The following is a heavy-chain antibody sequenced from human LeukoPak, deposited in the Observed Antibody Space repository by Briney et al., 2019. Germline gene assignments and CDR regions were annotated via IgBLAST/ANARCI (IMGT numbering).Heavy chain of an antibody. D-gene: IGHD2-2*02. V-gene: IGHV1-2*02. CDR3: AREPVGYCSSTSCYRGGHFDY. Sequence: ALVKVSCKASGYTFTGYYMHWVRQAPGQGLEWMGWINPNSGGTNYAQKFQGRVTTTRDTSISTAYMELSRLRSDDTAVYYCAREPVGYCSSTSCYRGGHFDYWGQGTLVTVSS. CDR1: GYTFTGYY. J-gene: IGHJ4*02. CDR2: INPNSGGT.